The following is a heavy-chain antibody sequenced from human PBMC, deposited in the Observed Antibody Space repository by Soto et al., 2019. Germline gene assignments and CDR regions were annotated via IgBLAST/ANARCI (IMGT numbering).Heavy chain of an antibody. CDR3: ARADRAALTAPYYYYGMDV. Sequence: SQTLSLTCAISGDSVSSNSAAWNWIRQSPSRGLEWLGRTYYRSKWYNDYAVSVKSRITINPDTSKNQFSLQLNSVTPEDTAVYYCARADRAALTAPYYYYGMDVWGQGTTVTV. D-gene: IGHD6-6*01. CDR1: GDSVSSNSAA. J-gene: IGHJ6*02. V-gene: IGHV6-1*01. CDR2: TYYRSKWYN.